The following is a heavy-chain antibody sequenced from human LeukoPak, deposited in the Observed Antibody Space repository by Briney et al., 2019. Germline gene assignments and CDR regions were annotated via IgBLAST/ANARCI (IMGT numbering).Heavy chain of an antibody. CDR2: ISYSGNT. D-gene: IGHD3-3*01. CDR1: GGSISNYY. Sequence: PSETLSLTCTVSGGSISNYYWSWIRQPPGKGLEWIGYISYSGNTNYNPSLKGRVTISVDTSKNQFSLKVSSVTAADTAMYYCERFWSGTRIDSWGQGTLVTVSS. J-gene: IGHJ4*02. CDR3: ERFWSGTRIDS. V-gene: IGHV4-59*01.